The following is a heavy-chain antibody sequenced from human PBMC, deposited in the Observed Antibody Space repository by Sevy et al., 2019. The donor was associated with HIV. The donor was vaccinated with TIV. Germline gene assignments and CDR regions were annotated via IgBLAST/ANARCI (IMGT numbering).Heavy chain of an antibody. CDR2: ISGSGGST. CDR1: GFTFSSYW. Sequence: GGSLRLSCVVSGFTFSSYWMSWVRQAPGKGLEWVSTISGSGGSTYYADSVQGRFTISRDNSKNTLYLQMNSLRAEDTAVYYCAKDVWDPNDAFDIWGQGTMVTVSS. J-gene: IGHJ3*02. D-gene: IGHD1-26*01. V-gene: IGHV3-23*01. CDR3: AKDVWDPNDAFDI.